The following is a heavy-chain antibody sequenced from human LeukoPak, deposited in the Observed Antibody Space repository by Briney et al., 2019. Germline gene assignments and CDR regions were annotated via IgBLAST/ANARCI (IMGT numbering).Heavy chain of an antibody. V-gene: IGHV3-11*04. CDR1: GFTFSDYY. Sequence: GGSLRLSCAASGFTFSDYYMSWIRQAPGKGLEWISYIGHSTTTFYADSVKGRFTISRDNAKNSLYLQMNSLRAEDTAVYYCARDHIAVAGPFDPWGQGTLVTVSS. J-gene: IGHJ5*02. CDR2: IGHSTTT. D-gene: IGHD6-19*01. CDR3: ARDHIAVAGPFDP.